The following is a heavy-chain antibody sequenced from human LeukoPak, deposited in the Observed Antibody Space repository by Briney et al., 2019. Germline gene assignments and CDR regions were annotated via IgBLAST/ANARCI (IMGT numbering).Heavy chain of an antibody. D-gene: IGHD3-16*01. V-gene: IGHV3-23*01. CDR3: AKDREGTMAYDYFDC. J-gene: IGHJ4*02. CDR1: GFTFSSYA. CDR2: ISGSGGST. Sequence: GGSLRLSCAASGFTFSSYAMSWVRQAPGKGLEWVSAISGSGGSTYYADSVKGRFTISRDNSKNTLNLQMNSLRVEDTAEYYCAKDREGTMAYDYFDCWGQGTLVTVSS.